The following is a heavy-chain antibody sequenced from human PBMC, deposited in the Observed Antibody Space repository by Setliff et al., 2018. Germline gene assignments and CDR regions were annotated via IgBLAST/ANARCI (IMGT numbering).Heavy chain of an antibody. CDR1: GFSFSSYA. J-gene: IGHJ4*01. Sequence: EGSLRLSCAASGFSFSSYAMSWVLQAPGQGLEWVSSIIGSGISTYYADSVQCRFTISRDNHKNTLYLQMNSLRVEDTAIYYCAKAPHDFWSGRVFLDYWGQGILVTVSS. CDR2: IIGSGIST. CDR3: AKAPHDFWSGRVFLDY. D-gene: IGHD3-3*01. V-gene: IGHV3-23*01.